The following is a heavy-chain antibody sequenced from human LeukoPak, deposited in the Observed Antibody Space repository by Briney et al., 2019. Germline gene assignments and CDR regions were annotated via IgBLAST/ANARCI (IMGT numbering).Heavy chain of an antibody. CDR2: IIPIFGTA. Sequence: ASVKVSCKASGYTFTSYYMHWVRQAPGQGLEWMGGIIPIFGTANYAQKFQGRVTITADESTSTAYMELSSLRSEDTAVYYCARESGDGYNFYDYWGQGTLVTVSS. V-gene: IGHV1-69*13. J-gene: IGHJ4*02. CDR1: GYTFTSYY. CDR3: ARESGDGYNFYDY. D-gene: IGHD5-24*01.